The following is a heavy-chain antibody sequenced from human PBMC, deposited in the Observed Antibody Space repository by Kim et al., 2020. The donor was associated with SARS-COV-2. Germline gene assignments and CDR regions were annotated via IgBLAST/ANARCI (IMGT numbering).Heavy chain of an antibody. CDR2: INPSGGST. Sequence: ASVKVSCKASGYTFTSYYMHWVRQAPGQGLEWMGIINPSGGSTSYAQKFQGRVTMTRDTSTSTVYMELSSLRSEDTAVYYCARGRGSWFGELSPVVGWGQGTLVTVSS. CDR1: GYTFTSYY. CDR3: ARGRGSWFGELSPVVG. V-gene: IGHV1-46*01. J-gene: IGHJ4*02. D-gene: IGHD3-10*01.